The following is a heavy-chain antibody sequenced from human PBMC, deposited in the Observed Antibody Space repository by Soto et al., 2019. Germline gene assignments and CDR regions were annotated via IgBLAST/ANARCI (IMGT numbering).Heavy chain of an antibody. J-gene: IGHJ6*02. V-gene: IGHV1-18*01. CDR2: ISAYNGNT. CDR1: GYTFTSYV. Sequence: QVQLVQSGAEVKKPGASVKVSCRASGYTFTSYVISWVRQAPGQGLEWMGWISAYNGNTNFAQKLQGRVTMTTDTSXXTAYMELRSLRSADTAVYYCARVVATVAGPYGMDVWGQGTTVTVSS. CDR3: ARVVATVAGPYGMDV. D-gene: IGHD6-19*01.